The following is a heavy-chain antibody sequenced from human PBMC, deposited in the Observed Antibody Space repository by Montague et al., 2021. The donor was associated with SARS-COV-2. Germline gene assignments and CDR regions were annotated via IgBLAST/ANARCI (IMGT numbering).Heavy chain of an antibody. CDR2: MYYSGNT. CDR1: ISSSRYY. J-gene: IGHJ6*02. Sequence: SETLSLTCTVSISSSRYYWYWIRQPPGKGLEWIGSMYYSGNTSYNPSLKNRLIITVEASKNQFSLKLSSVTAADTAVYYCARGRGGVVLGVIDYYYGMDVWGQGTTVTVSS. CDR3: ARGRGGVVLGVIDYYYGMDV. V-gene: IGHV4-39*07. D-gene: IGHD3-22*01.